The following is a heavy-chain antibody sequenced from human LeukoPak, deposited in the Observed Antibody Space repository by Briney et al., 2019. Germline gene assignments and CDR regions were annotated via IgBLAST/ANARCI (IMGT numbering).Heavy chain of an antibody. CDR1: GGSIGSYY. J-gene: IGHJ5*02. CDR3: ARKGGGQLVNTRRWFDP. D-gene: IGHD6-13*01. V-gene: IGHV4-4*07. CDR2: IYTSGST. Sequence: SETLSLTCTVSGGSIGSYYWSWIRQPAGKGLEWIGRIYTSGSTNYNPSLRSRVTISADTSKKQFSLKLRSVTAADTAVYYCARKGGGQLVNTRRWFDPWGQGTLVTVSS.